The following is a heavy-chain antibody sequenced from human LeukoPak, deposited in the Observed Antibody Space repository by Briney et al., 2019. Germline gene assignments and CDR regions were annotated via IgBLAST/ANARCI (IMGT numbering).Heavy chain of an antibody. J-gene: IGHJ3*02. D-gene: IGHD1-26*01. CDR1: AYTFTTSA. V-gene: IGHV1-46*01. CDR3: AAVGGSYYVRVIDI. Sequence: ASVKVSCKASAYTFTTSAISWVRQAPGQGPEWMGVISPSGGSTTYAQKFQGRVTLTRDMSTSTDYLELSSLRSEDTAVYYCAAVGGSYYVRVIDIWGQGTMVTVSS. CDR2: ISPSGGST.